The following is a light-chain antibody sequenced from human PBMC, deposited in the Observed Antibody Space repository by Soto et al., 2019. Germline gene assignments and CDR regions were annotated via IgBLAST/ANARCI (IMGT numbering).Light chain of an antibody. CDR2: GAP. CDR3: QQYNTWPLT. J-gene: IGKJ4*01. CDR1: QGVTTN. Sequence: EIVMTQSPATLSVSPGERATLSCRASQGVTTNLAWYRQKPGQAPRLLIYGAPTRATGIPARLSGSGSGTEFTLTISGLQYEDCAVYYCQQYNTWPLTFGGGTKVEIK. V-gene: IGKV3-15*01.